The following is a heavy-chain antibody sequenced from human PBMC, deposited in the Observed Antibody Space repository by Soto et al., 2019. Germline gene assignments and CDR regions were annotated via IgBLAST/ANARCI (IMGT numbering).Heavy chain of an antibody. CDR2: ISYDGSNK. CDR3: ARDAYSSSYKAVAGYFDY. V-gene: IGHV3-30-3*01. Sequence: QVQLVESGGGVVQPGRSLRLSCAASGFTFSSYAMHWVRQAPGKGLEWVAVISYDGSNKYYADSVKGRFTISRDNSKNTLYLQMNSLRAEDTAVYYCARDAYSSSYKAVAGYFDYWGQGTLVTVSS. CDR1: GFTFSSYA. D-gene: IGHD6-6*01. J-gene: IGHJ4*02.